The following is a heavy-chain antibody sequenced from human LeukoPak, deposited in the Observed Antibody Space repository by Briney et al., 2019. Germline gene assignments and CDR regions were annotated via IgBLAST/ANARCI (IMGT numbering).Heavy chain of an antibody. Sequence: GGSLRLSCAASGFTFRSYGMHWVRQAPGKGLDWVAIIWYDGSNKYYADSVKGRFIISKDNSKNTLYLQMNSLRAEDTAVYYCAAHHSTKGFDYWGQGTLVTVSS. J-gene: IGHJ4*02. V-gene: IGHV3-33*01. CDR2: IWYDGSNK. CDR3: AAHHSTKGFDY. CDR1: GFTFRSYG. D-gene: IGHD2-15*01.